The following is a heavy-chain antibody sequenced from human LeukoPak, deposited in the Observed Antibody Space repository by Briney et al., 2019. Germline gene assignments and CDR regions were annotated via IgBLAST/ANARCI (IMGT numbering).Heavy chain of an antibody. V-gene: IGHV3-30*01. Sequence: GGSLRLSCAASGFTFSSYAMHWVRQAPGKGLERVAVISYDGSNKYYADSVKGRFTISRDNSKNTLYLQMNSLRAEDTAVYYCAREAGIAAAGTLNYWGQGTLVTVSS. CDR1: GFTFSSYA. J-gene: IGHJ4*02. D-gene: IGHD6-13*01. CDR2: ISYDGSNK. CDR3: AREAGIAAAGTLNY.